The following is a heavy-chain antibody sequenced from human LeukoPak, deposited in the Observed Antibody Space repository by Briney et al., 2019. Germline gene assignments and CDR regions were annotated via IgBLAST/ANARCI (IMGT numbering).Heavy chain of an antibody. Sequence: SETLSLTCTVSGGSISSYYWSWIRQPPGKGLEWIGYIYYSGSTYYNPSLKTRVTISVDTSKNQFSLKLSSVTAADTAVYYCARLSLPSAASDYWGQGTLVTVSS. CDR2: IYYSGST. CDR1: GGSISSYY. D-gene: IGHD2-2*01. V-gene: IGHV4-59*08. CDR3: ARLSLPSAASDY. J-gene: IGHJ4*02.